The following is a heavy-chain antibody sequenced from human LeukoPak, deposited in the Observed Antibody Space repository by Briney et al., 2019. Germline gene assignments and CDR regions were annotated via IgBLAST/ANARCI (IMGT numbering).Heavy chain of an antibody. V-gene: IGHV1-46*01. CDR3: ARDWLGENYGGNSGYVAFDI. CDR2: INPSGGST. J-gene: IGHJ3*02. CDR1: GYTFTSYY. Sequence: GASVKVSCKASGYTFTSYYMHWVRQAPGQGLEWMGIINPSGGSTSYAQKFQGRVTMTRDMSTSTVYMELSSLRSEDTAVYYCARDWLGENYGGNSGYVAFDIWGQGTMVTVSS. D-gene: IGHD4-23*01.